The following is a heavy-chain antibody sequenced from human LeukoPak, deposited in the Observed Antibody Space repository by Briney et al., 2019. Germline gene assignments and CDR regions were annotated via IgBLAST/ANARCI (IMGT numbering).Heavy chain of an antibody. CDR3: ARDQNNGSPSDYFDY. CDR2: ISPSGSTK. J-gene: IGHJ4*02. CDR1: GFDFSDYY. Sequence: GGSLTLSCTASGFDFSDYYMNWIRQAPGKGLEWLSSISPSGSTKNYADSVQGRFTVSRDNHKKSLYLELDSLRAEDTAVYYCARDQNNGSPSDYFDYWGQGTLVTVSS. D-gene: IGHD2-8*01. V-gene: IGHV3-11*04.